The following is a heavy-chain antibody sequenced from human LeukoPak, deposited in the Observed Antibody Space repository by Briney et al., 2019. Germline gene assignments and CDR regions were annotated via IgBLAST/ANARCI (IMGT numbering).Heavy chain of an antibody. CDR1: GGSFSGYY. J-gene: IGHJ3*02. V-gene: IGHV4-34*01. CDR2: INHSGST. CDR3: ASSYYDSSGYPIDAFGI. D-gene: IGHD3-22*01. Sequence: SETLSLTCAVYGGSFSGYYWSWIRQPPGKGLEWIGEINHSGSTNYNPSLKSRVTISVDTSKNQFSLKLSSVTAADTAVYYCASSYYDSSGYPIDAFGIWGQGTVVTVSS.